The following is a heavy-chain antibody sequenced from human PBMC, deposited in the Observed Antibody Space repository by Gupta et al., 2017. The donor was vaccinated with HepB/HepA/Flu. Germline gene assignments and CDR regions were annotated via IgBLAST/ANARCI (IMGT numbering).Heavy chain of an antibody. D-gene: IGHD4-11*01. J-gene: IGHJ6*03. CDR2: INPNSGGT. CDR3: ARDYSNPPGYYYYMDV. Sequence: QVQLVQSGAEVKKPGASVKVSCKASGYTFTGYYMHWVRQAPGQGLEWMGWINPNSGGTNDAQKFQGRVTMTRDTSISTAYMELSRLRSDDTAVYYCARDYSNPPGYYYYMDVWGKGTTVTVSS. CDR1: GYTFTGYY. V-gene: IGHV1-2*02.